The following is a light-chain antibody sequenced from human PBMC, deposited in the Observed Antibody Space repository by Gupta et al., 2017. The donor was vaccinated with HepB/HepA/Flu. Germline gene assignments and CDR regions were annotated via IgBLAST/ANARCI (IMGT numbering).Light chain of an antibody. CDR2: AAS. V-gene: IGKV3-20*01. Sequence: EIVLTQSPGTLSLSPGERATLSCRASQSVTSSYLAWYQQKPGQAPRLRIYAASNRATGIPDRFSGSGSGTDFTLTITTLEPEDFAVYFCQQYGSSSLTFGGGTTVEIK. CDR1: QSVTSSY. J-gene: IGKJ4*01. CDR3: QQYGSSSLT.